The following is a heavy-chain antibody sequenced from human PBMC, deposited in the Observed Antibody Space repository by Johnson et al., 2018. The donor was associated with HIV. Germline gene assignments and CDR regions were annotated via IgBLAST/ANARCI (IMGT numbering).Heavy chain of an antibody. D-gene: IGHD1-26*01. CDR3: ARVRSGGYYDAFDI. J-gene: IGHJ3*02. V-gene: IGHV3-9*01. Sequence: QLVESGGGLVPPGRSLRLSCAASGFTFDDYAMHWVRQAPGKGLEWVSGISWNSGSIGYADSMKGRFTISRDNAKNSLYLHMNSLRAEDSALYYCARVRSGGYYDAFDIWGQGTMVTVSS. CDR1: GFTFDDYA. CDR2: ISWNSGSI.